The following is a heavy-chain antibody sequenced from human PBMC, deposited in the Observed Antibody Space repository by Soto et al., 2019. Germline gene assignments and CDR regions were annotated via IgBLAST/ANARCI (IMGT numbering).Heavy chain of an antibody. D-gene: IGHD3-9*01. Sequence: GGSLRLSCAASGFTFSSYAMSWVRQAPGKGLEWVSAISGSGGSTYYADSVKGRFTISRDNSKNTLYLQMNSLRAEDTAVYYCAKGSDFTIFTIPPAPDYWGQRTLVTVSS. CDR3: AKGSDFTIFTIPPAPDY. V-gene: IGHV3-23*01. CDR1: GFTFSSYA. J-gene: IGHJ4*02. CDR2: ISGSGGST.